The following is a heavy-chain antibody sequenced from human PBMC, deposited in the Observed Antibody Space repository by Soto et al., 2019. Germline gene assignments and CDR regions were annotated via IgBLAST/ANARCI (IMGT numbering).Heavy chain of an antibody. D-gene: IGHD1-26*01. V-gene: IGHV6-1*01. CDR2: TYYRSKWYN. CDR3: ARVIVGATFGYYYYGMDV. J-gene: IGHJ6*02. CDR1: GDSVSSNSAA. Sequence: SQTLALPCGISGDSVSSNSAACNFIRQSPSRGLEWLGRTYYRSKWYNDYAVSVKSRITINPDTSKNQFSLQLNSVTPEDTAVYYCARVIVGATFGYYYYGMDVWGQGTTVTVSS.